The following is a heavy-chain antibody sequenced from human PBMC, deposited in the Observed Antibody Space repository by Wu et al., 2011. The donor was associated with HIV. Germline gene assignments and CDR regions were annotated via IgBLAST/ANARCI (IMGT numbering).Heavy chain of an antibody. CDR1: GGIFSSYA. D-gene: IGHD2-21*01. Sequence: QVQVVQSGAEVKKPGSSVKVSCKVSGGIFSSYAIAWVRQAPGQGLEWMGGIIPIYGRPYYVEKFQGRVTITTDESTSTASMELSNLRSDDTAMYYCARDFGGDGDSWGQGTLVTVSS. V-gene: IGHV1-69*05. J-gene: IGHJ4*02. CDR3: ARDFGGDGDS. CDR2: IIPIYGRP.